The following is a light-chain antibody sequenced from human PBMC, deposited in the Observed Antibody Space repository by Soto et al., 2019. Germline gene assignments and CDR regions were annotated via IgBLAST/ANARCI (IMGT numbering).Light chain of an antibody. J-gene: IGKJ1*01. CDR2: GAS. Sequence: DIVMTQSPDSLAVSLGERATINCKSSQTLLYRSSKKNYIAWYQHKPGQPPNLLIYGASTRESGVPDRFSGSGSATDFTLTISSLQAEDVAVYYCQQYYTIPWTFGQGTRVEIK. V-gene: IGKV4-1*01. CDR3: QQYYTIPWT. CDR1: QTLLYRSSKKNY.